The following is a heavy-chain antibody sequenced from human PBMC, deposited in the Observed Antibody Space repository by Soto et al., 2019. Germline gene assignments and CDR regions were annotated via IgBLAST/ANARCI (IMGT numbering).Heavy chain of an antibody. D-gene: IGHD2-2*01. CDR3: AIRTGQLAIISEFDGDWFFEV. Sequence: QEQLVQSGAEVKKPGASLKVSCKASGYTFTDYYIHWVRQAPGQGLEWVGWINPDSSGTNLAQRFQCRVTMPSDTSINTAYMELSSLRSDDTAVYYCAIRTGQLAIISEFDGDWFFEVWGRGTLVTVSS. CDR2: INPDSSGT. CDR1: GYTFTDYY. V-gene: IGHV1-2*02. J-gene: IGHJ2*01.